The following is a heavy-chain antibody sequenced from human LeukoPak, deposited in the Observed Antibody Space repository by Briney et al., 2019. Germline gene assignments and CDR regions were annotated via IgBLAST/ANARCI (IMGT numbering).Heavy chain of an antibody. Sequence: HPGESLRLSCAGSGFTFSIYAMSWVRQAPGKGLEWVSAISDSGATTYDADSVKGRFTISRDNSRSTLYLQMNSLRAEDTALYYCAKDTSIGRYCTNGVCSPFDYWGQGTLVTVSS. CDR2: ISDSGATT. CDR1: GFTFSIYA. V-gene: IGHV3-23*01. CDR3: AKDTSIGRYCTNGVCSPFDY. D-gene: IGHD2-8*01. J-gene: IGHJ4*02.